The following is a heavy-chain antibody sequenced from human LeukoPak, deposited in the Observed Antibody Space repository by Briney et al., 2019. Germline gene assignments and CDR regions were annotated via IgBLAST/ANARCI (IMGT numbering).Heavy chain of an antibody. V-gene: IGHV4-39*07. Sequence: SETLSLACTVSGGSISSRSHYWGWIRQPPGKGLEWIGSMFYSGRTYYSPSLKSRVTISIDTSKNQFSLKLSSVTAADTAVYYCARDNPDYGDYFDYWGQGTLVTVSS. CDR1: GGSISSRSHY. J-gene: IGHJ4*02. CDR2: MFYSGRT. CDR3: ARDNPDYGDYFDY. D-gene: IGHD4-17*01.